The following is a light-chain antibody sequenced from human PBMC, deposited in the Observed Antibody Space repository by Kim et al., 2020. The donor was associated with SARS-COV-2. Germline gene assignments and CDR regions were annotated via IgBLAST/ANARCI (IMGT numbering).Light chain of an antibody. Sequence: LSVSPGERAPPSCRASQSVSSNLAWYQQKPGQAPRLLIYGASTRATGIPARFSGSGSGTEFTLTISSLQSEDFAVYSCQQYNNWPTFGQGTKLEI. V-gene: IGKV3-15*01. CDR1: QSVSSN. CDR3: QQYNNWPT. J-gene: IGKJ2*01. CDR2: GAS.